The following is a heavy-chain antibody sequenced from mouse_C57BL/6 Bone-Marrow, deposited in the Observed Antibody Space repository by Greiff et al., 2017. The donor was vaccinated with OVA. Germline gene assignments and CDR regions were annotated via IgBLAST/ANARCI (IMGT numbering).Heavy chain of an antibody. D-gene: IGHD1-1*01. CDR2: IDPETGGT. CDR1: GYTFTDYE. Sequence: QVQLQQSGAELVRPGASVTLSCKASGYTFTDYEMHWVKQTPVHGLEWIGAIDPETGGTAYNQKFTGKAILTADTSSSTAYMELRSLTSEDSAVYYCTRKRVYYYGSSWYFEVWGTGTTVTVSS. V-gene: IGHV1-15*01. J-gene: IGHJ1*03. CDR3: TRKRVYYYGSSWYFEV.